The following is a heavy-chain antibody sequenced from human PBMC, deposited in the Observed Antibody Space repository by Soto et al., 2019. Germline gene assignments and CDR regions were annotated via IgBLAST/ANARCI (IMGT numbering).Heavy chain of an antibody. Sequence: VQLVESGGGVVQPGRSLRLSCAASGFTFSSHAMHWVRQAPGKGLEWVAVISYDGSKIYYADSVKGRFTISRDNSKNTLYLQVNSLTAEDTAVYFCARDGEDVLRNIPGDAFDIWGQGTVVTVSS. CDR3: ARDGEDVLRNIPGDAFDI. CDR1: GFTFSSHA. V-gene: IGHV3-30-3*01. CDR2: ISYDGSKI. J-gene: IGHJ3*02. D-gene: IGHD3-3*01.